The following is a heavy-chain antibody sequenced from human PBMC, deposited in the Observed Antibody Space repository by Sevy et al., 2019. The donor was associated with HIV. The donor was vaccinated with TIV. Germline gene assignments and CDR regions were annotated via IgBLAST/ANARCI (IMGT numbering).Heavy chain of an antibody. CDR1: GYTLTKLS. CDR3: ATTKDYYESSGDPFDY. D-gene: IGHD3-22*01. Sequence: ASVKVSCKVSGYTLTKLSMHWVRQVRGKGLEWMGSFDPEDGKIIYAQTFQGRFTMTEDTSTDTGYLDLNSLRSEDSAVYFCATTKDYYESSGDPFDYWGQGTLVTVSS. CDR2: FDPEDGKI. V-gene: IGHV1-24*01. J-gene: IGHJ4*02.